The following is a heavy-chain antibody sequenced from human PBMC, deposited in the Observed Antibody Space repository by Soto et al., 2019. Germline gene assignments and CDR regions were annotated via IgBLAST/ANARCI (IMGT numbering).Heavy chain of an antibody. V-gene: IGHV4-4*02. Sequence: QVQLQESGPGLVKPSGTLSLTCAVSDVSITTTNWWSWVRQPPGKGLEWIGEIYHSGRTFYNPSLKSRVTISVDKSKNQFSLKLNSVTAADTAVYDCGRDVGNYYDSSPTGQFDFWGQGILVTVSS. D-gene: IGHD3-22*01. J-gene: IGHJ4*02. CDR3: GRDVGNYYDSSPTGQFDF. CDR2: IYHSGRT. CDR1: DVSITTTNW.